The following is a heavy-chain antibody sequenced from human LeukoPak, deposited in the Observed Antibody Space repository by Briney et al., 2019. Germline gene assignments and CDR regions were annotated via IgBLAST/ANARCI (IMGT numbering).Heavy chain of an antibody. J-gene: IGHJ6*03. CDR1: GYTFTSYA. V-gene: IGHV7-4-1*02. CDR2: INTNTGNP. CDR3: ARGSLLYYYYMDV. D-gene: IGHD3-10*01. Sequence: ASVKVSCKASGYTFTSYAMNWVRQAPGQGREWRGWINTNTGNPTYAQGFTGRFVFSLDTSVSTAYLQMSSLKAEDTAVYYCARGSLLYYYYMDVWGKGTTVTVSS.